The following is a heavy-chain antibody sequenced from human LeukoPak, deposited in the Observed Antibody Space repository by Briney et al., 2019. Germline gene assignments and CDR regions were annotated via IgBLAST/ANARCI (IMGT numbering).Heavy chain of an antibody. CDR1: GFTFDEYG. D-gene: IGHD6-19*01. CDR2: ISWNSGSI. V-gene: IGHV3-9*03. Sequence: PGRSLRLSCAASGFTFDEYGMHWVRQAPGMGLEWVSGISWNSGSIAYADSVKGRFTISRDNAKNSLYLQMNNLRVEDMAFYYCVKVSGWSTDAFDIWGQGTMVTVSS. CDR3: VKVSGWSTDAFDI. J-gene: IGHJ3*02.